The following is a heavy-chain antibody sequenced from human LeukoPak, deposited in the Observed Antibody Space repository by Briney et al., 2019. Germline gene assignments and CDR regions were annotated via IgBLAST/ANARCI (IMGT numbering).Heavy chain of an antibody. CDR3: ARLGHIDGSGSY. Sequence: GGSLRLSCAASGFTFSSYSMNWVRQAPGKGLEWVSSISSSSSYIYYADSVKGRFTISRDNAKNSLYLQMNSLRAEDTAVYYCARLGHIDGSGSYWGQGTLVTVSS. V-gene: IGHV3-21*01. J-gene: IGHJ4*02. CDR1: GFTFSSYS. CDR2: ISSSSSYI. D-gene: IGHD3-10*01.